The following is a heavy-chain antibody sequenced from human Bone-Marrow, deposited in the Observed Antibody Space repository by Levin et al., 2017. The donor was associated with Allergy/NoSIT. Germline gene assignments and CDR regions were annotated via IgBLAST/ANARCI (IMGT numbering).Heavy chain of an antibody. CDR3: AKGDKWELVPDAFDI. J-gene: IGHJ3*02. V-gene: IGHV3-23*01. D-gene: IGHD1-26*01. Sequence: GESLKISCAASGFPFSSYAMSWVRQAPGKGLEWVSAISGSGGSTYYADSVKGRFTISRDNSKNTLYLQMNSLRAEDTAVYYCAKGDKWELVPDAFDIWGQGTMVTVSS. CDR1: GFPFSSYA. CDR2: ISGSGGST.